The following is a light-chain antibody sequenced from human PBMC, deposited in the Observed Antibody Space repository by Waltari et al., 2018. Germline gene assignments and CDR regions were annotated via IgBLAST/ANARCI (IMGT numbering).Light chain of an antibody. V-gene: IGKV3D-15*01. Sequence: EIAMTQSPVTLSVSPGERVTLSCRASQGVSSKLARYGQKSGKPPRLLLYGESTRATGITARFSGSGSGTEFTCTISSLQSEDFAVYYCQQYNNWPLTFGGGTKVEIK. CDR2: GES. J-gene: IGKJ4*01. CDR1: QGVSSK. CDR3: QQYNNWPLT.